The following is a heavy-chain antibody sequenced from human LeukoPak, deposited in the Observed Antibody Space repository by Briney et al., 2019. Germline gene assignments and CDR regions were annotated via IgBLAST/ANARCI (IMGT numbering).Heavy chain of an antibody. CDR1: GASISSYY. J-gene: IGHJ5*02. Sequence: SETLSLTCTVSGASISSYYWSWIRQPPGKGLEWIGCIYDSGTTYYNPSLKSRVTISMDTSKNQLSLKLSSVTAADTAVFYCARHLDGPHSEGNSRLKWFDPWGQGTLATVSS. CDR2: IYDSGTT. D-gene: IGHD1-1*01. CDR3: ARHLDGPHSEGNSRLKWFDP. V-gene: IGHV4-59*08.